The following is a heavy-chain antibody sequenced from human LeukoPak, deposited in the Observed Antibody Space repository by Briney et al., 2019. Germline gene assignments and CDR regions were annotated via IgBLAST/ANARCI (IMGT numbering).Heavy chain of an antibody. D-gene: IGHD4-17*01. V-gene: IGHV3-48*03. CDR2: ISSSGGTI. Sequence: GGSLRLSCAASGFTFSSYEMNWVRQAPGKGLEWVSYISSSGGTIYYADSVKGRFTISGDNAKNSLYLQMNSLRAEDTAVYYCARGDYGDDFYYYGMDVWGQGTTVTVSS. CDR3: ARGDYGDDFYYYGMDV. J-gene: IGHJ6*02. CDR1: GFTFSSYE.